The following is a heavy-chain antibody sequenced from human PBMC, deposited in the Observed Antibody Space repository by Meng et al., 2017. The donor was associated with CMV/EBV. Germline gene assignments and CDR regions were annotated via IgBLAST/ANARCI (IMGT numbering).Heavy chain of an antibody. D-gene: IGHD6-19*01. CDR2: INHSGST. Sequence: SETLSLTCAVSGGSFSGYYLSWIRQPPGKGLEWIGEINHSGSTNYNPSLKSRVTISVDTSKNQFSLKLSSVTAADTAVYYCARGYSSSSVRYSSGWYGSYYYYGMDVWGQGTTVTVSS. V-gene: IGHV4-34*01. J-gene: IGHJ6*02. CDR3: ARGYSSSSVRYSSGWYGSYYYYGMDV. CDR1: GGSFSGYY.